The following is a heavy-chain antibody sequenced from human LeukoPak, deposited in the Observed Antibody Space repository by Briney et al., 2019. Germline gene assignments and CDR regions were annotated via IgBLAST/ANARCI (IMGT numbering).Heavy chain of an antibody. CDR2: ISSSSSTI. J-gene: IGHJ6*03. V-gene: IGHV3-48*04. CDR3: ARANKDYYYMDV. Sequence: GGSLRLSCAASGFTFSSYSMNWVRQAPGKGLEWVSYISSSSSTIYYADSVKGRFTISRDNSKNSLYLQMNSLRAEDTALYYCARANKDYYYMDVWGKGTTVTVSS. CDR1: GFTFSSYS. D-gene: IGHD1/OR15-1a*01.